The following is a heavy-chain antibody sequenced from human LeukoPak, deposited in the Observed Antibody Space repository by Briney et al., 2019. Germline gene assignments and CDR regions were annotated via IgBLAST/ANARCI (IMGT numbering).Heavy chain of an antibody. Sequence: GGSLRLSCAASGFTFSSYGMHWVRQAPGKGLEWVAVIWFDGNNKYYADSVRGRFTISRDNSKNTLYLQMNSLRAEDTAVYNCARDLASNWNEGLDYWGQGTLVTVSS. CDR1: GFTFSSYG. CDR2: IWFDGNNK. CDR3: ARDLASNWNEGLDY. V-gene: IGHV3-33*01. J-gene: IGHJ4*02. D-gene: IGHD1-1*01.